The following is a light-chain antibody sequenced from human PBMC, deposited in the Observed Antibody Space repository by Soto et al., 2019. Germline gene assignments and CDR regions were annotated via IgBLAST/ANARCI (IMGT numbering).Light chain of an antibody. Sequence: DIQMTQSPSTLSASVGDRVTITCRSSQTITNWLAWYQHKPGKAPRLLIYDASSLESWVPSRFSGSGSGTEFTLTISSLQPEDFATYFCHQYKGCWTFGQGTKVDI. CDR1: QTITNW. CDR3: HQYKGCWT. V-gene: IGKV1-5*01. J-gene: IGKJ1*01. CDR2: DAS.